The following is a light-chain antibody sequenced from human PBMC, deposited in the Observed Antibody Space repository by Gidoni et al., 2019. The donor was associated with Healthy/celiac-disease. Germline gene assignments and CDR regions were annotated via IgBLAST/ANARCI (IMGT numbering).Light chain of an antibody. CDR3: QQYDNLPRST. CDR1: QDISNY. V-gene: IGKV1-33*01. J-gene: IGKJ2*01. CDR2: DAS. Sequence: DIQMTQSTSSLSASVGDRVTITCQASQDISNYLNWYQQKPGKAPKLLIYDASNLETGVPSRFSGRGSGTDFTFTISSLQPEDIATYYCQQYDNLPRSTFGQGTKLEFK.